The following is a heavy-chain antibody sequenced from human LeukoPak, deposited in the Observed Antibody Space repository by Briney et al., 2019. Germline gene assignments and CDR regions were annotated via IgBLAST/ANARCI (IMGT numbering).Heavy chain of an antibody. D-gene: IGHD6-13*01. CDR1: GFTFSNAW. CDR2: IKSKTDGGTT. J-gene: IGHJ6*03. Sequence: GGSLRLSCAASGFTFSNAWMSWVRQAPGKGLEWVGRIKSKTDGGTTDYAAPVKGRFTISRDDSKNTLYLQMNSLKTEDTAVYYCTTVFPPSSSWFTSYYYYYYMDVWGKGTTVTISS. V-gene: IGHV3-15*01. CDR3: TTVFPPSSSWFTSYYYYYYMDV.